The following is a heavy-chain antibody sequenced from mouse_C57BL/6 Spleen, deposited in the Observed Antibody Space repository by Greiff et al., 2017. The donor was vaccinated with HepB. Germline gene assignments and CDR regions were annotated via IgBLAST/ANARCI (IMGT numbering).Heavy chain of an antibody. Sequence: QVQLQQPGAELVKPGASVKLSCKASGYTFTSYWMQWVKQRPGQGLEWIGEIDPSDSYTNYNQKFKGKATLTVDTSSSTAYMQLSSLTSEDSAVYYGARRGFTTVVGFDYWGQGTTLTVSS. CDR1: GYTFTSYW. CDR2: IDPSDSYT. V-gene: IGHV1-50*01. J-gene: IGHJ2*01. D-gene: IGHD1-1*01. CDR3: ARRGFTTVVGFDY.